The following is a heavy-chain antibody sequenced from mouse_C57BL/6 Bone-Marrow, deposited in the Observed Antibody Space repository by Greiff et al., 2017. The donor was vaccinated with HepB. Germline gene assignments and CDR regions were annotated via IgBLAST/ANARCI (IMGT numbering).Heavy chain of an antibody. CDR3: ARHKENYYGSSYAMDY. CDR1: GFTFSSYG. CDR2: ISSGGSYT. Sequence: EVKVVESGGDLVKPGGSLKLSCAASGFTFSSYGMSWVRQTPDKRLGWVATISSGGSYTYYTDSVKGRFTISRDNAKNTLYLQMSSLKSEDTAMYYCARHKENYYGSSYAMDYWGQGTSVTVSS. D-gene: IGHD1-1*01. V-gene: IGHV5-6*01. J-gene: IGHJ4*01.